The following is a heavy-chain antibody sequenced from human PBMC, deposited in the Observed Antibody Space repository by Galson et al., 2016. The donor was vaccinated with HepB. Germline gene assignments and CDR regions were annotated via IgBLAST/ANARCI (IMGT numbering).Heavy chain of an antibody. CDR3: ARDSSDVDFYDILSGFPPPWFYGMDV. CDR1: GFAFSKHS. D-gene: IGHD3-9*01. Sequence: SLRLSCAASGFAFSKHSMNWVRQAPGKGLEWVSSISSRSDYIHYADSVTGRFTISRDNAKSSLYRQMNSLRAEDTAVYYCARDSSDVDFYDILSGFPPPWFYGMDVWGQGTTATVSS. V-gene: IGHV3-21*06. CDR2: ISSRSDYI. J-gene: IGHJ6*02.